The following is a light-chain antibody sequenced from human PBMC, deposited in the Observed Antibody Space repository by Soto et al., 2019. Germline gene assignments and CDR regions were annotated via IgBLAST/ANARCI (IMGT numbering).Light chain of an antibody. Sequence: DIVMTQSPLSLPVTPGEPASISCRSSQSLMHSNGYNYLDWYLQKPGQSPQLLIYLGSNRASGGFERVRGSGLGTVCTLKFSRVEAEDVGGDYCMQALQTPRTFGQGTRLEIK. CDR1: QSLMHSNGYNY. CDR3: MQALQTPRT. V-gene: IGKV2-28*01. J-gene: IGKJ5*01. CDR2: LGS.